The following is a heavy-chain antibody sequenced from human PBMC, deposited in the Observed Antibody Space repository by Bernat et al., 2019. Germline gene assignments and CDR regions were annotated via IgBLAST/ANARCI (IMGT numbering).Heavy chain of an antibody. CDR1: GITFMNAW. CDR3: TTDPGDYADF. V-gene: IGHV3-15*01. CDR2: IKRQSDGGPT. Sequence: EVQLVESGGGLVQPGGSLRLSCAASGITFMNAWMSWVRQAPGKGLEWLGRIKRQSDGGPTDYAAPVRGRFAISRDDSKNTPYLHMSSLKTEDTGVYYCTTDPGDYADFWGQGTLVTVSS. D-gene: IGHD4-17*01. J-gene: IGHJ4*02.